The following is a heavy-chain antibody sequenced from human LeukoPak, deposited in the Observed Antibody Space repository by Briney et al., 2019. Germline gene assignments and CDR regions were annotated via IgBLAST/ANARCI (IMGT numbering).Heavy chain of an antibody. Sequence: GGSLRLSCAASGFTFSSYSMNWVRQAPGKGLEWVSSIGSSSYIYYADSMKGRFTISRDDAKNSLYLQMNSLRAEDTAVYYCARGVDYDILTGYFDYWGQGTLVTVSS. CDR2: IGSSSYI. D-gene: IGHD3-9*01. V-gene: IGHV3-21*01. CDR1: GFTFSSYS. CDR3: ARGVDYDILTGYFDY. J-gene: IGHJ4*02.